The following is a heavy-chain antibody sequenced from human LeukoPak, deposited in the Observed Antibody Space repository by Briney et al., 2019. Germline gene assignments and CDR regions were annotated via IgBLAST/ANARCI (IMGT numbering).Heavy chain of an antibody. Sequence: GGSLRLSCAVSGFTFSSYAMSWVRQAPGKGLEWVSAISGSGGSTYYADSVKGRFTISRDNSKNTLYLQMNSLRAEDTAVYYCAKGWSSGWSVFDYWGQGTLVTVSS. D-gene: IGHD6-19*01. CDR2: ISGSGGST. J-gene: IGHJ4*02. CDR1: GFTFSSYA. V-gene: IGHV3-23*01. CDR3: AKGWSSGWSVFDY.